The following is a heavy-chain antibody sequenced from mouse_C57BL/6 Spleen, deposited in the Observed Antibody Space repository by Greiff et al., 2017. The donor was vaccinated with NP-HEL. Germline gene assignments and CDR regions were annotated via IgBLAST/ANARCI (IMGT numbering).Heavy chain of an antibody. CDR3: ARDKGDYFDY. J-gene: IGHJ2*01. CDR2: IYYDGSST. V-gene: IGHV5-16*01. CDR1: GFTFSDYY. Sequence: EVKVLESEAGLVQPGSSMKLSCTASGFTFSDYYMAWVRQVPEKGLEWVANIYYDGSSTYYLDSLKSRFIISRDNANNILYLQMSSLKAEDTATNYSARDKGDYFDYWGQGTTLTVSS.